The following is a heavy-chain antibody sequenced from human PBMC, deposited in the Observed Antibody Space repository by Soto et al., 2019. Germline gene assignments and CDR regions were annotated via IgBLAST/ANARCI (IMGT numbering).Heavy chain of an antibody. CDR2: FTSGGST. CDR3: ARTDKYNSQSSGWANRFDY. D-gene: IGHD6-19*01. V-gene: IGHV3-23*04. Sequence: VESGGDLVQPGGSLRLSCAASGFIFSNYAMTWVRQAPGKGPEWVSTFTSGGSTYYRDTVKGRFTISRDNSKNTLYLQMNSLRAEDTAVYYCARTDKYNSQSSGWANRFDYWGQGTLVTVSS. CDR1: GFIFSNYA. J-gene: IGHJ4*02.